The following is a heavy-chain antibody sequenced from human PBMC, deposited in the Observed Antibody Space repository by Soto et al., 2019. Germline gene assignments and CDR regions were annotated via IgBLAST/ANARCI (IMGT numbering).Heavy chain of an antibody. CDR3: AGGDFGSGPTYYYYGMDV. CDR1: GFTFSSYA. Sequence: EAQLLESGGGLVQPGGSLRLSCAASGFTFSSYAMSWVRQAPGKGLEWVSAISGSGGSTYYADSVKGRFTISRDNSKNTLYLQMNSLRAEDTAVYYCAGGDFGSGPTYYYYGMDVWGQGTTVTVSS. J-gene: IGHJ6*02. CDR2: ISGSGGST. V-gene: IGHV3-23*01. D-gene: IGHD3-3*01.